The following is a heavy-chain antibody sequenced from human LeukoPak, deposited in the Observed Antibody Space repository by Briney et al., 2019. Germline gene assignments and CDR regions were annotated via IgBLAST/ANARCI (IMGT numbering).Heavy chain of an antibody. CDR3: ARDLVPYYDILTGYWGY. V-gene: IGHV3-7*01. Sequence: GGSLRLSCTASGFNFSTYWMTWVRQVPGKGLEWVANIKQDGSEKYYVDSVKGRFTISRDNAKNSLYLQMNSLRAEDTAVYYCARDLVPYYDILTGYWGYWGQGTLVTVSS. CDR2: IKQDGSEK. CDR1: GFNFSTYW. J-gene: IGHJ4*02. D-gene: IGHD3-9*01.